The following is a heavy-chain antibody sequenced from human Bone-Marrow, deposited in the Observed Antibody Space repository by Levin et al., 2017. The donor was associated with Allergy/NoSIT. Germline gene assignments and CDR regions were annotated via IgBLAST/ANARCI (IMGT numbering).Heavy chain of an antibody. Sequence: GESLKISCVASGFTFSTYGMHWVRQAPGKGLEWLAVIWSDGSQKYYGDSVKGRFTISRDNSKNTMYLEMNGLGAEDTAVYYCARDFTPPFYVWGPYNGMDVWGQGTTVTVSS. V-gene: IGHV3-33*01. J-gene: IGHJ6*02. CDR1: GFTFSTYG. D-gene: IGHD3-10*02. CDR2: IWSDGSQK. CDR3: ARDFTPPFYVWGPYNGMDV.